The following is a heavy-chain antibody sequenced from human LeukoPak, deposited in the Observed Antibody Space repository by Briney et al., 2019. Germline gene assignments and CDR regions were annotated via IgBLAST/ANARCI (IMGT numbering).Heavy chain of an antibody. V-gene: IGHV3-64*01. J-gene: IGHJ3*02. D-gene: IGHD3-3*01. Sequence: GGSLRLSCAASGFTFSSYAMHWVRQAPGKELEYVSAISSNGGSTYYANSVKGRFTISRDNSKNTLYLQMGSLRAEDMAVYYCARGGYYDFWSGYPDAFDIWGQGTMVTVSS. CDR1: GFTFSSYA. CDR3: ARGGYYDFWSGYPDAFDI. CDR2: ISSNGGST.